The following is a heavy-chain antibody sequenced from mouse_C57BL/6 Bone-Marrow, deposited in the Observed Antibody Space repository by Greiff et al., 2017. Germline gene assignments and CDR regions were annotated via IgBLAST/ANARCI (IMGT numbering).Heavy chain of an antibody. J-gene: IGHJ4*01. D-gene: IGHD1-1*01. CDR2: ISYSGST. CDR3: ARIPPLQYYGSSLYYAMDY. V-gene: IGHV3-1*01. Sequence: EVHLVESGPGMVKPSQSLSLTCTVTGYSITSGYNWHWIRHFPGNKLEWMGYISYSGSTNYNPSIKSRITITHDPSKNHFFLKLKSVTTEDTATYYCARIPPLQYYGSSLYYAMDYWGQGTSVTVSS. CDR1: GYSITSGYN.